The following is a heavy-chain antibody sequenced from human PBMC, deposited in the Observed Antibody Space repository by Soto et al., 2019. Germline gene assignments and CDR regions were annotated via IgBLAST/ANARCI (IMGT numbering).Heavy chain of an antibody. Sequence: ASVKVSCKASGYTFTSYGISWVRQAPGQGLEWMGWISAYNGNTNYAQKLQGRVTLTTATSTRKAYLGLRSLRFDDTAVYYCASGASRGPAVLCLDVWGQGTTVTVSS. J-gene: IGHJ6*02. CDR3: ASGASRGPAVLCLDV. D-gene: IGHD3-10*02. V-gene: IGHV1-18*01. CDR1: GYTFTSYG. CDR2: ISAYNGNT.